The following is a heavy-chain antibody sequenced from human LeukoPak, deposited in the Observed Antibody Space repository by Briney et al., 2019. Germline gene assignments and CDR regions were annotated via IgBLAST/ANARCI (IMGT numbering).Heavy chain of an antibody. V-gene: IGHV4-4*07. CDR3: AGISSSWRVGWFDP. J-gene: IGHJ5*02. Sequence: ASETLSLTCTVSGASINSYDWSWIRQPAGKGLEWIGRMYTSGSTNYNPSLKSRVTMSVDTSKNQFSLKLSSVTAADTAVYYCAGISSSWRVGWFDPWGQGTLVTVSS. D-gene: IGHD6-13*01. CDR1: GASINSYD. CDR2: MYTSGST.